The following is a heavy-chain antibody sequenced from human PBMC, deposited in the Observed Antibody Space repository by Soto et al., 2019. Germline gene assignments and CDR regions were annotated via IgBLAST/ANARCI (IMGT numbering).Heavy chain of an antibody. CDR1: GGTFSSYA. CDR3: ARCSGGSCYSGYYFDY. CDR2: IIPIFGTA. J-gene: IGHJ4*02. Sequence: SVKVSCKASGGTFSSYAISWLRQAPGQGLEWMGGIIPIFGTANYAQKFQGRVTITADESTSTAYMELSSLRSEDTAVYYCARCSGGSCYSGYYFDYWGQGTLVTVSS. V-gene: IGHV1-69*13. D-gene: IGHD2-15*01.